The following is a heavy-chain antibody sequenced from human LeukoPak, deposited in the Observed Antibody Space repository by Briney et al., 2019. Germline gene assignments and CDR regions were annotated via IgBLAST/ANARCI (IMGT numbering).Heavy chain of an antibody. CDR3: ARACYLDHTIDY. CDR2: INPDNGGT. V-gene: IGHV1-2*02. J-gene: IGHJ4*02. Sequence: GASVKVSCQVTGDTFIEHYLYWVRQAPGQGLEWVGWINPDNGGTNYAHNFWGSVTMTRDTSANTGYMEMRELTSDDTAVYFCARACYLDHTIDYGDQGTLVTVSS. CDR1: GDTFIEHY. D-gene: IGHD3/OR15-3a*01.